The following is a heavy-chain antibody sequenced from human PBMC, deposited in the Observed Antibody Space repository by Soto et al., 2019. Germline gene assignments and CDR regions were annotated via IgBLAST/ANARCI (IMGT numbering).Heavy chain of an antibody. CDR2: ISGSSRYI. D-gene: IGHD2-21*01. J-gene: IGHJ4*02. CDR3: VREREPTDSAYCFDY. CDR1: GFTFSNFG. Sequence: GGSLRLSCAASGFTFSNFGMNWVRQAPGKGLEWVSSISGSSRYIYYADSLKGRFTISRDNAESSLYLQMKSLSAEDTAVYFCVREREPTDSAYCFDYWGQGTLVTVSS. V-gene: IGHV3-21*01.